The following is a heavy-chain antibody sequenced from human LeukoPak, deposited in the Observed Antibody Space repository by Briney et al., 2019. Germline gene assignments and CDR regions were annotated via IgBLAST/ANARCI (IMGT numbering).Heavy chain of an antibody. J-gene: IGHJ6*04. V-gene: IGHV4-34*01. Sequence: PSETLSLTCAVYGGSFSGYYWSWIRQPPGKGLEWIGEINHSGSTNYNPSLKSRVTISVDTSKNQFSLKLNSVTAADTAVYYCARGRPNVDVWGKGTTVTVSS. CDR2: INHSGST. CDR3: ARGRPNVDV. CDR1: GGSFSGYY. D-gene: IGHD4/OR15-4a*01.